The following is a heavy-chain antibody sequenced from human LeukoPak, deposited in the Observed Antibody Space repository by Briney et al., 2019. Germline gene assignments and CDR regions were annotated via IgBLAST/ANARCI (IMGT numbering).Heavy chain of an antibody. J-gene: IGHJ4*02. V-gene: IGHV3-7*01. CDR1: GFTFSSLW. Sequence: GGSLRLSCAASGFTFSSLWMSWVRQAPGRGPEWVANINQDGGTTYYVASVKGRFTISRDNAKNSLSLQMSSLRAEDTAVYYCARDSLLQYGGNDCWGQGVLVTVSS. CDR3: ARDSLLQYGGNDC. D-gene: IGHD4-23*01. CDR2: INQDGGTT.